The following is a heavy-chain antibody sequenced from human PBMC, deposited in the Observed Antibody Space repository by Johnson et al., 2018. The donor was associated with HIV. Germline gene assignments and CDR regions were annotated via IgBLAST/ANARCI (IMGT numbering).Heavy chain of an antibody. V-gene: IGHV3-7*01. J-gene: IGHJ3*02. D-gene: IGHD6-13*01. Sequence: MLLVESGGGVVQPGRSLRLSCAASGFTFSSMHWDRQAPGKGLDRVANIKQDGSEKYYVDSVKGRLTISRDNAKNSLYLQMNSLRAEDTAVYYCARDGGIAATDAFDIWGQGTMVTVSS. CDR2: IKQDGSEK. CDR3: ARDGGIAATDAFDI. CDR1: GFTFSS.